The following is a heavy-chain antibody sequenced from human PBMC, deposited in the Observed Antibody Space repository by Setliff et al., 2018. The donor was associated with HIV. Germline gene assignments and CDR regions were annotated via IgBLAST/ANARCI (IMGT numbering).Heavy chain of an antibody. CDR2: IYYSGTT. CDR1: GVSFTSSTYY. D-gene: IGHD3-3*01. Sequence: SETLSLTCNVSGVSFTSSTYYWGWVRQPPGKGLEWIGSIYYSGTTYYKSSLKSRVTISVDTSESHFSLRLSSVSAADTGVYYCAIRDRSFDFWSGYYLRDFWSQGTLVTVSS. CDR3: AIRDRSFDFWSGYYLRDF. J-gene: IGHJ4*02. V-gene: IGHV4-39*02.